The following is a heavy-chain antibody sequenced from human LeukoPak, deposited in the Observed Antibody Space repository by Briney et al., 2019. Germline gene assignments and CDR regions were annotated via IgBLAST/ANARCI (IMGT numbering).Heavy chain of an antibody. D-gene: IGHD1-26*01. Sequence: ASVEVSCKASGYTFTSYGISWVRQAPGQGLEWMGWISAYNGNTNYAQKLQGRVTMTTDTSTSTAYMELRSLRSDDTAVYYCARLAKRAWEFDYWGQGTLVTVSS. V-gene: IGHV1-18*01. CDR3: ARLAKRAWEFDY. CDR2: ISAYNGNT. CDR1: GYTFTSYG. J-gene: IGHJ4*02.